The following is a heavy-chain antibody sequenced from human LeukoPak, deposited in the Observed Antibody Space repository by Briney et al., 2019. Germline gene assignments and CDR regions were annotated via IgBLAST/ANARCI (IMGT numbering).Heavy chain of an antibody. D-gene: IGHD6-13*01. CDR1: GGSFSGYY. V-gene: IGHV4-34*01. J-gene: IGHJ4*02. CDR2: INHSGST. CDR3: ARASYPSSSWYGPFDY. Sequence: PSETLSLTCAVYGGSFSGYYWSWIRQPPGKGLEWIGEINHSGSTNYNPSLKSRVTISVDTSKNQFPLKLSSVTAADTAVYYCARASYPSSSWYGPFDYWGQGTLVTVSS.